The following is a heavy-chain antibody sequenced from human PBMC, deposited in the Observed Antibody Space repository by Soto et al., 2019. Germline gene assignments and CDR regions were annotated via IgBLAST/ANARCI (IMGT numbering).Heavy chain of an antibody. Sequence: QVQLVQSGAEVKKPGASVKVSCKAAGYTLTTYGVSWVRQAPGQGLEWVGWISAYNDHTNYAQKFQGRVTMTTDTSTRTSYMELRSLSSDDTAVYYCERGTYFDYWGQGTLVTVSS. CDR1: GYTLTTYG. V-gene: IGHV1-18*01. CDR2: ISAYNDHT. J-gene: IGHJ4*02. D-gene: IGHD1-1*01. CDR3: ERGTYFDY.